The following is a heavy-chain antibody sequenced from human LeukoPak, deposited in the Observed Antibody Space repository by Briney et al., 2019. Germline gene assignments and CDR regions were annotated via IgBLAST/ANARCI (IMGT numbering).Heavy chain of an antibody. V-gene: IGHV1-18*01. CDR3: ARGRRLTGYYDFDY. D-gene: IGHD3-9*01. CDR1: GYSFVGCG. CDR2: FNPENGNT. J-gene: IGHJ4*02. Sequence: ASVKVSCKASGYSFVGCGITWVRQAPGQGLEWMGWFNPENGNTNYAQKVQGRVTMTADTSTSTSYMELRSLRSEDTAVYYCARGRRLTGYYDFDYWGQGTLVTVSS.